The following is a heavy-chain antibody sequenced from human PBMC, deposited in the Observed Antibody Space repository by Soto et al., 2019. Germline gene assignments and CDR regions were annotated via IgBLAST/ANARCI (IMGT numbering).Heavy chain of an antibody. Sequence: EVQLVESGGGLVQPGGSLRLSCAASGFTLGNNWMSWVRQAPGKGLEWVANIKRDGSEKYYVDSVKGRFAISRENAKNTLYLQMNSLRADDTAVYYCASLEWESSGYADYWGQGTLVTVSS. CDR3: ASLEWESSGYADY. CDR2: IKRDGSEK. D-gene: IGHD3-3*01. CDR1: GFTLGNNW. J-gene: IGHJ4*02. V-gene: IGHV3-7*03.